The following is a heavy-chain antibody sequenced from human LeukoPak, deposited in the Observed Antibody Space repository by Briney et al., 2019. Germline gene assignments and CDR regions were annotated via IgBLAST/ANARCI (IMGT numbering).Heavy chain of an antibody. J-gene: IGHJ4*02. CDR1: GFTFSSYA. CDR2: ISGSGGST. Sequence: GGSLRLSCAASGFTFSSYAMSWVRQAPGKGLEWVSAISGSGGSTYYADSVKGRFTVSRDNAKNTLYLQMNSLRAEDTAVYYCAKKTGGSYQPFDYWGQGTLVTVSS. CDR3: AKKTGGSYQPFDY. V-gene: IGHV3-23*01. D-gene: IGHD1-26*01.